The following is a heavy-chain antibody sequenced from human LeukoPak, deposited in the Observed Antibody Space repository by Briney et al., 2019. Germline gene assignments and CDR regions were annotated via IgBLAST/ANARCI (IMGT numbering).Heavy chain of an antibody. J-gene: IGHJ4*02. CDR3: AKDNWGNGWYWAGGYFDY. CDR2: ISWNSGSI. D-gene: IGHD6-19*01. V-gene: IGHV3-9*01. Sequence: GRSLRLSCAASGFTFDDYAMHWVRQAPGKGLEWVSGISWNSGSIGYADSVKGRFTISRDSAKNSLYLQMNSLRAEDTALYYCAKDNWGNGWYWAGGYFDYWGQGTLVTVST. CDR1: GFTFDDYA.